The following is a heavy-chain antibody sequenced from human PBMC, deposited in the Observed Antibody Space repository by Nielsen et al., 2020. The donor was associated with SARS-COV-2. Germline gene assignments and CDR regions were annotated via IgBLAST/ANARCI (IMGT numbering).Heavy chain of an antibody. D-gene: IGHD2-21*02. Sequence: GESLKISCAASGFTFSSYAMSWVRQAPGKGLEWVSAISGSGGSTYYADSVKGRFTISRDNSKNTLYLQMNTLRAEDTALYYCAGGRQFCGGDCYCHYWGQGTLVTVSS. CDR2: ISGSGGST. V-gene: IGHV3-23*01. CDR3: AGGRQFCGGDCYCHY. CDR1: GFTFSSYA. J-gene: IGHJ4*02.